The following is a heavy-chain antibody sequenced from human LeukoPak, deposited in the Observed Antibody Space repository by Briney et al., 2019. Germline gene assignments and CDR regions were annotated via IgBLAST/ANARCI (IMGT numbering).Heavy chain of an antibody. CDR2: ISGSGGST. D-gene: IGHD6-13*01. V-gene: IGHV3-23*01. CDR1: GFTFSHYA. Sequence: PGGSLRLSCAASGFTFSHYAMSWVRQAPGRGLEWVSAISGSGGSTYYADSVKGRFTISRDNSKNTLYLQMNSLRAEDTAVYYCAKQQGIAAAGTDYWGQGTLVTVSS. J-gene: IGHJ4*02. CDR3: AKQQGIAAAGTDY.